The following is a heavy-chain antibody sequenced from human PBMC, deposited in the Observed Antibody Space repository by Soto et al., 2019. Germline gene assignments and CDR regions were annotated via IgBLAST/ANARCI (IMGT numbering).Heavy chain of an antibody. CDR3: ARDRCSSTSCYGYYYYYMDV. Sequence: PGGSLRLSCAASGFTVSSNYMSWVRQAPGKGLEWVSVIYSGGSTYYADSVKGRFTISRDNSKNTLYLQMNSLRAEDTAVYYCARDRCSSTSCYGYYYYYMDVWGKGTTVTVSS. CDR2: IYSGGST. J-gene: IGHJ6*03. CDR1: GFTVSSNY. D-gene: IGHD2-2*01. V-gene: IGHV3-66*01.